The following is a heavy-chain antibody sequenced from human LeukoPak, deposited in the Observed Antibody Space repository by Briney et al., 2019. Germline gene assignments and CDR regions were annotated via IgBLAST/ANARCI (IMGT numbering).Heavy chain of an antibody. CDR3: ARDLPLGYCTNGVCSTYYFDY. CDR1: GFTFSSYS. D-gene: IGHD2-8*01. Sequence: PGGSLRLSCAASGFTFSSYSMNWVRQAPGKGLEWVSSISSSSSYIYYADSVKGRFTISRDNAENSLYLQMNSLRAEDTAVYYCARDLPLGYCTNGVCSTYYFDYWGQGTLVTVSS. J-gene: IGHJ4*02. V-gene: IGHV3-21*01. CDR2: ISSSSSYI.